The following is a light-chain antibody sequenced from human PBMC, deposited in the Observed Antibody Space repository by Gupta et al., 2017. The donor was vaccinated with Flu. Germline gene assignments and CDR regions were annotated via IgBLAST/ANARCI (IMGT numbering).Light chain of an antibody. Sequence: HSALTQPASVSGSPGQSITISCTGTSSDIGNYNYVSWYQQHLGKAPKLLIYNVSERPAGVSNRFSASKSGNTASLTISGLQTEDEADYYCSSYTSFTTLVFGAGTKVTVL. V-gene: IGLV2-14*03. J-gene: IGLJ1*01. CDR3: SSYTSFTTLV. CDR2: NVS. CDR1: SSDIGNYNY.